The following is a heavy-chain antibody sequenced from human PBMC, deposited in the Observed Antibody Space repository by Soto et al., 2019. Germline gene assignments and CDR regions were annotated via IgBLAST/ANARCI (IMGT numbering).Heavy chain of an antibody. V-gene: IGHV4-4*02. Sequence: PSETLSLTCVASGCTISSNNWWSGLRQPPGKGLELFAVSSRSGSTYYTPSLRSRVTLSGDNSKNPLYLKMNCVTAADTAVYYFAGRLIEAPEWFDPWGQGTLVTVSS. J-gene: IGHJ5*02. CDR3: AGRLIEAPEWFDP. CDR1: GCTISSNNW. CDR2: SSRSGST. D-gene: IGHD6-6*01.